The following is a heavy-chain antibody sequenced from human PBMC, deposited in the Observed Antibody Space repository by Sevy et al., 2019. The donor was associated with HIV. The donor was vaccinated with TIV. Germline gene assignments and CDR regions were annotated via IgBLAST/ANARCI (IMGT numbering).Heavy chain of an antibody. V-gene: IGHV3-74*03. CDR3: ARDIGGLGSF. CDR1: GFTFSSYW. J-gene: IGHJ6*02. D-gene: IGHD3-16*01. CDR2: SNEDGSTT. Sequence: GGSLRLSCAASGFTFSSYWMHWVRQAPGKGLVWVSRSNEDGSTTKYADSVKGRFTISRDNAKNTLYLQMHSLRAEDTGVSYCARDIGGLGSFWGQGTTVTVSS.